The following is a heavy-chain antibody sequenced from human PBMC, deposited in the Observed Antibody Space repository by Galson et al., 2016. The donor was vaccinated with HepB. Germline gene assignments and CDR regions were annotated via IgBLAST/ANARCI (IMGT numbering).Heavy chain of an antibody. CDR3: VEQRKGAPYGMDV. D-gene: IGHD1/OR15-1a*01. Sequence: CAISGDSVSSNSAAWNWIRQSPSRGLEWLGRTYYRSKWYNDYAVSVKSRIIVNPDTYKNQFSLQLNSVTPEDTAVYYWVEQRKGAPYGMDVWGQGTTVTVSS. J-gene: IGHJ6*02. CDR1: GDSVSSNSAA. V-gene: IGHV6-1*01. CDR2: TYYRSKWYN.